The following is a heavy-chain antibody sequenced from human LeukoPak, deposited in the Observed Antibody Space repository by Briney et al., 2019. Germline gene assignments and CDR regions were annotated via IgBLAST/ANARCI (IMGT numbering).Heavy chain of an antibody. CDR3: GKDRAPNNKQYEY. Sequence: GGSLRLSCGASGFTFSSYAMGWVRQAPGKGLEWVSVISGDGGTTYYADSVKGRSTISRDNSKNTLYLQMNSLRAEDTAVYFCGKDRAPNNKQYEYWGQGALVTVSS. CDR1: GFTFSSYA. CDR2: ISGDGGTT. J-gene: IGHJ4*02. D-gene: IGHD1-14*01. V-gene: IGHV3-23*01.